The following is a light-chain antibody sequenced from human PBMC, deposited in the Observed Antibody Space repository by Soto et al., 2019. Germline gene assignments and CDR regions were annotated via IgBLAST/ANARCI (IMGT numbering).Light chain of an antibody. Sequence: IVLTQSPATLSLSPGDRATLSCRASQGVSSYLAWYQQKPGQAPRLLIYDVSKRATGIPARFSGSGSGTDFTLTISSLEPEDFPVYYCQQRGAFGQGTKLEIK. V-gene: IGKV3-11*01. J-gene: IGKJ2*01. CDR2: DVS. CDR3: QQRGA. CDR1: QGVSSY.